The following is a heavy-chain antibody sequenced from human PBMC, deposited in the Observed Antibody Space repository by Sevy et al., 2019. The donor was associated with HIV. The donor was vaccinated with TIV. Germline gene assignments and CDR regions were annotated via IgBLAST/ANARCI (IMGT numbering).Heavy chain of an antibody. CDR2: ISASGGYT. CDR1: TFTFHTYV. CDR3: AKEDTSGYF. Sequence: GGSLRLSCAASTFTFHTYVMSWVRQAPEKGLEWVSTISASGGYTYYADSVKGRFTISRDNSKNTVYLQMNSLRDEDTAVDYCAKEDTSGYFWGQGTLVTVSS. V-gene: IGHV3-23*01. J-gene: IGHJ4*02. D-gene: IGHD3-22*01.